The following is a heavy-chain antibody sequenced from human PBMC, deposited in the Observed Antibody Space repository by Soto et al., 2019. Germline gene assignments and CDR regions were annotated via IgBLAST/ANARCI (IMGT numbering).Heavy chain of an antibody. CDR2: IIPIFGTA. J-gene: IGHJ6*02. Sequence: SVKVSCKASGGTFSSYAMRWVRQAPGQGLEWMGGIIPIFGTANYAQKFQGRVTITADESTSTAYMELSSLRSEDTAVYYCARGYCSGGSCYLYYYGMDVWGQGTTVTVSS. D-gene: IGHD2-15*01. V-gene: IGHV1-69*13. CDR3: ARGYCSGGSCYLYYYGMDV. CDR1: GGTFSSYA.